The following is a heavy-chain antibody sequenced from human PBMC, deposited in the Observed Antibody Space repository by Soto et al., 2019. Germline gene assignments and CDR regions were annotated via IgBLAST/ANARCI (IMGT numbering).Heavy chain of an antibody. CDR1: GFTFGNAW. V-gene: IGHV3-15*01. Sequence: EVQLVEAGGGLVNPGGSLRLSCAASGFTFGNAWMDWVRQGPGKGLEWVGRIKSKIHGGTTDYAAPVKGRFTISRDDSKNTLYLQMNSLKTEDTAVYYCATEDGWFGYWGQGTLVAVSS. CDR3: ATEDGWFGY. D-gene: IGHD3-10*01. J-gene: IGHJ4*02. CDR2: IKSKIHGGTT.